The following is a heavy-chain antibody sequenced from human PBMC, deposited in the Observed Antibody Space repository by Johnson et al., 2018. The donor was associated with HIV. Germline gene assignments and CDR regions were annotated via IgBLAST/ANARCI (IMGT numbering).Heavy chain of an antibody. V-gene: IGHV3-7*01. CDR3: ARDQITAVGNDAFDI. D-gene: IGHD6-13*01. CDR1: GFRFDSYW. CDR2: IKEDGSDR. Sequence: VQLVESGGGVVRPGGSLRLSCAASGFRFDSYWMSWVRQAPGKGLEFVANIKEDGSDRSYVDSVKGRFTISRDNAKNSLYLQMNSLRAEDTAVYYCARDQITAVGNDAFDIWGQGTMVTVSS. J-gene: IGHJ3*02.